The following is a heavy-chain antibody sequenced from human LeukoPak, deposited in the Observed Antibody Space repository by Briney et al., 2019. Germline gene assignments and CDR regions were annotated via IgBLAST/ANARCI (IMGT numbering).Heavy chain of an antibody. CDR2: INPSGGST. J-gene: IGHJ2*01. Sequence: EASVKVSCKASGYTFTSYYMHWVRQAPGQGLEWMGIINPSGGSTSYAQKIQGRVTMTRDTSTSTVYMELSSLRSEDTAVYYCARDHHYDILTGYSPGYFDLWGRGTLVTVSS. CDR1: GYTFTSYY. V-gene: IGHV1-46*01. D-gene: IGHD3-9*01. CDR3: ARDHHYDILTGYSPGYFDL.